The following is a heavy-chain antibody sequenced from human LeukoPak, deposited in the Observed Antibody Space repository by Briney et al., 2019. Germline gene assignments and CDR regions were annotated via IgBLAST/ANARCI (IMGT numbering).Heavy chain of an antibody. D-gene: IGHD2-15*01. J-gene: IGHJ4*02. CDR1: GYTFTSYD. Sequence: GASVKVSCKASGYTFTSYDINWVRQATGQGPEWMGWMNPNSGNTGYAQKFQGRVTMTRNTSISTAYMELSSLRSEDTAVYYCARRPWVGGGSCYYDYWGQGTLVTVSS. V-gene: IGHV1-8*01. CDR2: MNPNSGNT. CDR3: ARRPWVGGGSCYYDY.